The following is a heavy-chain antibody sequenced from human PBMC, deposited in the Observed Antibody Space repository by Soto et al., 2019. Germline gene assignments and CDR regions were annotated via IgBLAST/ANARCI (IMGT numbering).Heavy chain of an antibody. D-gene: IGHD6-13*01. CDR3: ARDTSAAGTGWFDP. J-gene: IGHJ5*02. CDR1: GYTFTSYG. CDR2: ISAYNGNT. Sequence: ASVKVSCKASGYTFTSYGISWVLQAPGQGLEWMGWISAYNGNTNYAQKLQGRVTMTTDTSTSTAYMELRSLRSDDTAVYYCARDTSAAGTGWFDPWGQGTLVTVSS. V-gene: IGHV1-18*04.